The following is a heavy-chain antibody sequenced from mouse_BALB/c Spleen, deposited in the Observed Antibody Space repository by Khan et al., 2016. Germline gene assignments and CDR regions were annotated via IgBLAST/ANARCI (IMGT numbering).Heavy chain of an antibody. D-gene: IGHD1-1*01. CDR2: INTNTGEP. Sequence: QIQLVQSGPELKKPGETVKISCKASGYTFTNYGMNWVKQAPGKGLKWMGWINTNTGEPTYAEAFKGHFVFSLETSASTAYLHINNLKNEDTATFFSAEDYYGSNWFAYWGQGTLVTVSA. CDR1: GYTFTNYG. V-gene: IGHV9-3*02. J-gene: IGHJ3*01. CDR3: AEDYYGSNWFAY.